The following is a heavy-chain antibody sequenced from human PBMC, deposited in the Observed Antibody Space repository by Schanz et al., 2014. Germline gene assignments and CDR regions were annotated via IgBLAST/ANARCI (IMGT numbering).Heavy chain of an antibody. V-gene: IGHV1-2*04. Sequence: QEQLVQSGAEVRKPGASVKVSCKASGYTFSDSYVHWVRQAPGQGLEWMGWINPDSGDTNFAQKFQGWVTMTRDKSITTAYMEVSRLKSDDTAVYYCARDLTVDTGYVVHYYYYGMDVWGQGTTVTVSS. CDR2: INPDSGDT. CDR3: ARDLTVDTGYVVHYYYYGMDV. D-gene: IGHD5-12*01. J-gene: IGHJ6*02. CDR1: GYTFSDSY.